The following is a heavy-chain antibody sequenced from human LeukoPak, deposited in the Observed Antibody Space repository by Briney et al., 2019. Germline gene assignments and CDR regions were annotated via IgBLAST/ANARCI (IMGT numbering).Heavy chain of an antibody. CDR2: INPNSGGT. Sequence: ASVKVSCKASGYTFTGYYMHWVRQAPGQGLEWMGWINPNSGGTNYAQKFHGRVTMTRDTSISTAYMELSRLRSDDTAVYYCARVIFVLRLDRGYSYGSLGYWGQGTLVTVSS. J-gene: IGHJ4*02. CDR1: GYTFTGYY. V-gene: IGHV1-2*02. D-gene: IGHD5-18*01. CDR3: ARVIFVLRLDRGYSYGSLGY.